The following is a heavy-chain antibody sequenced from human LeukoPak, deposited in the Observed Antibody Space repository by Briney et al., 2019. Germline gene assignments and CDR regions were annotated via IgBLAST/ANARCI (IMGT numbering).Heavy chain of an antibody. D-gene: IGHD3-3*01. V-gene: IGHV3-30*02. Sequence: GGSLRLSCAASGFTFSSFGIHWVRQAPGKGLEWVAFIRYDGTNKYYADSVKGRFTISRDNSKSTLYLQMNSLIPEDTAVYYCARDRTIFGVVIMPWGQGTLVTVSS. CDR3: ARDRTIFGVVIMP. CDR1: GFTFSSFG. CDR2: IRYDGTNK. J-gene: IGHJ4*02.